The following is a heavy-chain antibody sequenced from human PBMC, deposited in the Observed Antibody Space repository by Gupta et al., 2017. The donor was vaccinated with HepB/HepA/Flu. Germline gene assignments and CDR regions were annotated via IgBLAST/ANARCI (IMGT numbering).Heavy chain of an antibody. Sequence: QVQLVESGGGVVQPGRSLRLSCAASGFTFNNYGMHWVRQAPGKGLEWVAVISYDGSNKYYGESVKGRLTIYRDDSKNTLYLQMNSLRIEDTAVYYCAKSSGRQYYYMDVWGKGTTVTVSS. CDR1: GFTFNNYG. CDR3: AKSSGRQYYYMDV. D-gene: IGHD6-19*01. V-gene: IGHV3-30*18. J-gene: IGHJ6*03. CDR2: ISYDGSNK.